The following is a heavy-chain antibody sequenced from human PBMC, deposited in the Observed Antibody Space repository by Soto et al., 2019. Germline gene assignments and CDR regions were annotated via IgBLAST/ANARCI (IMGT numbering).Heavy chain of an antibody. CDR2: ISGSGPYT. CDR3: AKSASDYYKLIGY. Sequence: GGSLRLSCAASGFTFNNYAMNWVRQAPGKGLEWVSGISGSGPYTYFADSVRGRFAISRDNSKNTLFLQMSSLRPEDTAIYYCAKSASDYYKLIGYWGQGTLVTVSS. V-gene: IGHV3-23*01. D-gene: IGHD2-21*02. J-gene: IGHJ4*02. CDR1: GFTFNNYA.